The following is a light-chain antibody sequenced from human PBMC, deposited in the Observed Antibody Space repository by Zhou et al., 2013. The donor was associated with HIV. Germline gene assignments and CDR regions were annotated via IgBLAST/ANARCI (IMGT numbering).Light chain of an antibody. CDR2: TTS. CDR3: QQYESYRT. CDR1: QSISRW. J-gene: IGKJ1*01. V-gene: IGKV1-5*03. Sequence: DIQLTQSPSTLSASLGDRVTITCRASQSISRWLAWYQQKPGKAPKLLIYTTSNLQSGVPSRFSGSGSGTDFTLTISGLQPDDFALYFCQQYESYRTFGPGTKVEI.